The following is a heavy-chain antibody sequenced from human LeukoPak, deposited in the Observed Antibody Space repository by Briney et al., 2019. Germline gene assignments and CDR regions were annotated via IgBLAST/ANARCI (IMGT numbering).Heavy chain of an antibody. J-gene: IGHJ5*02. CDR1: GGSFSGYY. Sequence: SETLSLTCAVYGGSFSGYYWSWIRQPPGKGLEWIGEINHSGSTNYNPSLKSRVTISVDTSKNQFSLKLSSVTAADTAVYYCARGRNVDIVATKLYNWFDPWGQGTLVTVSS. CDR2: INHSGST. CDR3: ARGRNVDIVATKLYNWFDP. D-gene: IGHD5-12*01. V-gene: IGHV4-34*01.